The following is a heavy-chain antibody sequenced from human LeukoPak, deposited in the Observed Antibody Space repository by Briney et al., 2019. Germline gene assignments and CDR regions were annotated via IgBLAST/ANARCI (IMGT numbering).Heavy chain of an antibody. CDR1: GGSISSYY. CDR2: GDYSGGT. D-gene: IGHD6-19*01. V-gene: IGHV4-59*12. Sequence: SETLSPTCTVSGGSISSYYWSWIRQPPGKGLEWIASGDYSGGTYYNPSLESRVAISADMSKNQFSLKLTSVTGADTAVYYCAGERGEEYSSGWYKRNYFDNWGQGIRVTVSS. CDR3: AGERGEEYSSGWYKRNYFDN. J-gene: IGHJ4*02.